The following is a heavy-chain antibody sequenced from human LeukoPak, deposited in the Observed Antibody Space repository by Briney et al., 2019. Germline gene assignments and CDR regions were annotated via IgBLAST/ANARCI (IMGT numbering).Heavy chain of an antibody. Sequence: GASVKVSCKASGYTFTSYGISWVRQAPGQRLEWMGWINAGNGNTKYSQEFQGRVTITRDTSASTAYMELSSLRSEDMAVYYCARGLGCSYGRGLDYWGQGTLVTVSS. D-gene: IGHD5-18*01. CDR2: INAGNGNT. J-gene: IGHJ4*02. CDR1: GYTFTSYG. CDR3: ARGLGCSYGRGLDY. V-gene: IGHV1-3*03.